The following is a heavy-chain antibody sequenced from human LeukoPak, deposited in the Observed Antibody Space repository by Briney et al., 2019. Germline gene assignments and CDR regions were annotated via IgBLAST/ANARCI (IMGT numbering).Heavy chain of an antibody. CDR3: ATLGGQWLVNY. V-gene: IGHV1-2*02. CDR2: INPNSGGI. J-gene: IGHJ4*02. CDR1: GYTFTGYY. Sequence: SVKVSCKASGYTFTGYYMHWVRQAPGQGLEWMGWINPNSGGINYAQKFQGRVTMTRDTSISTAYMELSRLRSDDTAVYYCATLGGQWLVNYWGQGTLVTVSS. D-gene: IGHD6-19*01.